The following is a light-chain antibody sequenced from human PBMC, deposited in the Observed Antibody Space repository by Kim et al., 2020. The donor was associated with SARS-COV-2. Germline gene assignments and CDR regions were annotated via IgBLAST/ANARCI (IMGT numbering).Light chain of an antibody. CDR3: MIWPTSDSGV. Sequence: TCTLPSDINVDHCNRYWYQQKPGSPPRYLLYYYSDSNKGQGSGVPSRFSGSKDASANTGILLISGLQSEDEADYYCMIWPTSDSGVFGGGTQLTVL. CDR2: YYSDSNK. J-gene: IGLJ3*02. V-gene: IGLV5-37*01. CDR1: SDINVDHCN.